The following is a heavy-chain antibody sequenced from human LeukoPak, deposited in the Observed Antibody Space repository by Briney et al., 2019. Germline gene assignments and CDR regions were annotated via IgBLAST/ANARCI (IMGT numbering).Heavy chain of an antibody. D-gene: IGHD3-10*01. CDR3: ARDRDDYFDY. Sequence: GGSLRLSCAASGFTVSSNYMSWVRQAPGKGLEWVAFIRYDGSNKYYADSVKGRFTISRDNSKNTLYLQMNSLRAEDTALYYCARDRDDYFDYWGQGTLVTVSS. CDR1: GFTVSSNY. J-gene: IGHJ4*02. V-gene: IGHV3-30*02. CDR2: IRYDGSNK.